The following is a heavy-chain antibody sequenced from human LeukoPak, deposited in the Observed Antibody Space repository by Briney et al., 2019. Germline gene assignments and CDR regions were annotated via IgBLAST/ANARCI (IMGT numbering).Heavy chain of an antibody. V-gene: IGHV1-46*01. Sequence: ASVKVSCKASGYTFTSNYIHWVRQAPGQGLEWMGMIYPRDGSTSYAQKFQGRVTVTRDTSTSTVHMELSGLRSEDTAVYYCARDRHKGSKDPFDYWGQGTLVTVSS. CDR2: IYPRDGST. CDR1: GYTFTSNY. D-gene: IGHD2-21*01. CDR3: ARDRHKGSKDPFDY. J-gene: IGHJ4*02.